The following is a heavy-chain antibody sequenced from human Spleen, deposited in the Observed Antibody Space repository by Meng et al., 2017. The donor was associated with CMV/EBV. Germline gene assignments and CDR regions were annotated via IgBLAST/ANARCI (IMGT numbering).Heavy chain of an antibody. J-gene: IGHJ4*02. Sequence: SETLSLSCTVLGGSVSSNSHYWSWIRRSPGKGLEWIGHINYSRITNYNPSLKRRVTISVDKSKNQFTLRLSSVTAADTAVYYCARHITWDFDYWGQGRLVTVSS. CDR1: GGSVSSNSHY. V-gene: IGHV4-61*01. CDR2: INYSRIT. D-gene: IGHD3-10*01. CDR3: ARHITWDFDY.